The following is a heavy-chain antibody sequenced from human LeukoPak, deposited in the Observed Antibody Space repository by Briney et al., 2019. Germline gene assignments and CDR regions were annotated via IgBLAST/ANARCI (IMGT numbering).Heavy chain of an antibody. D-gene: IGHD6-13*01. CDR1: GGSFSGYY. V-gene: IGHV4-34*01. CDR3: ARVALVGIAAAGSPYYFDY. J-gene: IGHJ4*02. CDR2: INHSGST. Sequence: SETLSLTCAVYGGSFSGYYWSWIRQPPGKGLEWIGEINHSGSTNYNPSLKSRVTISVDTSKNQFSLKLSSVTAADTAVYYCARVALVGIAAAGSPYYFDYWGQGTLVTVSS.